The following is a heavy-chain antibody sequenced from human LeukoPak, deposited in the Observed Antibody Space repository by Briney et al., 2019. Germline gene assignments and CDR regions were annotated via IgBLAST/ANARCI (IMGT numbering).Heavy chain of an antibody. J-gene: IGHJ4*02. CDR1: GFTFSSYP. V-gene: IGHV3-23*01. D-gene: IGHD1-26*01. CDR3: AMGPDALDF. Sequence: GGSLRLSWAASGFTFSSYPMSWVRQAPGKGLEWVSAISGSGGSTYYADSVKGRFTISRDNSKNTPYLQMNSLRAEDTAVYYCAMGPDALDFWGQGTLVTVSS. CDR2: ISGSGGST.